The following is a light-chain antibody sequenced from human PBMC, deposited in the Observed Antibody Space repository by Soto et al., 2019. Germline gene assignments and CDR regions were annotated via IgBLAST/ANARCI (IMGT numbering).Light chain of an antibody. V-gene: IGLV2-23*01. J-gene: IGLJ3*02. CDR2: EDN. Sequence: QPVLTQPASVSASLGQSITISCTGPSDLGNFNPVSWYQQHPGKAPKLIIFEDNQRPSGVSDRFSGSRSGSTASLTISGLLPDDEAQYHCSSYAGHVLFAGGTKLTVL. CDR3: SSYAGHVL. CDR1: SDLGNFNP.